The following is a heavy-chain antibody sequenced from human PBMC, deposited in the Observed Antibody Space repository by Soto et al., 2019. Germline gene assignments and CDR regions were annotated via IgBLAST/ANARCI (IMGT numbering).Heavy chain of an antibody. CDR2: ISAYNGNT. J-gene: IGHJ5*02. CDR3: ARIVVPAANNWFDP. D-gene: IGHD2-2*01. CDR1: GYTFTSYG. Sequence: ASVKVSCKASGYTFTSYGISWVRQAPGQGLEWMGWISAYNGNTNYAQKLQGRVTITTDTSTSTAYMELRSLRSDDTAVYYCARIVVPAANNWFDPWGQGTLVTVSS. V-gene: IGHV1-18*01.